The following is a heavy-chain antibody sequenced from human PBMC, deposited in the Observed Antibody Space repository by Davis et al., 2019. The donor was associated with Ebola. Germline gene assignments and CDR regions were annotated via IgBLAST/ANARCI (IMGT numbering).Heavy chain of an antibody. CDR1: GGTFSSYA. CDR3: ARGLGYDFWSGYHYGMDV. Sequence: ASVKVSCKASGGTFSSYAISWVRQAPGQGLEWMGWISAYNGNTNYAQKLQGRVTMTTDTSTSTAYMELRSLRSDDTAVYYCARGLGYDFWSGYHYGMDVWGQGTTVTVSS. V-gene: IGHV1-18*01. CDR2: ISAYNGNT. D-gene: IGHD3-3*01. J-gene: IGHJ6*02.